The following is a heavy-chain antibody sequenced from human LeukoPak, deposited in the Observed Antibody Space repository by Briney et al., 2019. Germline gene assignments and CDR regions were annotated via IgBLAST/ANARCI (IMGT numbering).Heavy chain of an antibody. CDR3: ARGYYSNPDY. Sequence: ASETLSRTCAVYGGSFSGYYWSWIRQPPGKGLEWIGEINHSGSTNYNPSLKSRVTISVDTSKNQFSLKLSSVTAADTAVYYCARGYYSNPDYWGQGTLVTVSS. CDR1: GGSFSGYY. V-gene: IGHV4-34*01. CDR2: INHSGST. J-gene: IGHJ4*02. D-gene: IGHD4-11*01.